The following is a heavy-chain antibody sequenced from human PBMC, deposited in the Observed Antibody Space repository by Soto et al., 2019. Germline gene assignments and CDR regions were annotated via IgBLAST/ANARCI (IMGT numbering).Heavy chain of an antibody. Sequence: SETLSLTCTVSGGSISSGGYYCSWIRQHPGKGLEWIGYIYYSGSTYYNPSLKSRVTISVDTSKNQFSLKLSSVTAADTAVYYCAAYYDPYGYYFDYWGQGTLVTVSS. CDR3: AAYYDPYGYYFDY. V-gene: IGHV4-31*03. J-gene: IGHJ4*02. D-gene: IGHD3-3*01. CDR2: IYYSGST. CDR1: GGSISSGGYY.